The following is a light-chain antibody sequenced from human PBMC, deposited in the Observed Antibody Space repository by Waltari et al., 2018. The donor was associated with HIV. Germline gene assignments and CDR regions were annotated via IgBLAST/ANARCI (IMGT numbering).Light chain of an antibody. CDR3: CSYAGSSRNV. CDR1: RSDVGTDHY. V-gene: IGLV2-23*02. Sequence: QSALTQPAPVSGYPGQSLTISCTGVRSDVGTDHYISRYQQCPGKAPKLMSYDVTKRPSGVSTRFSGSKSVNTASLIISGLQAEDEADYYCCSYAGSSRNVFGTGTKVTVL. J-gene: IGLJ1*01. CDR2: DVT.